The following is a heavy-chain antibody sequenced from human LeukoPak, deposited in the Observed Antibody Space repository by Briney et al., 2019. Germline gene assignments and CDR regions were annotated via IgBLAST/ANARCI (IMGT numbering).Heavy chain of an antibody. V-gene: IGHV3-30*02. J-gene: IGHJ4*02. D-gene: IGHD3-22*01. Sequence: GGSLRLSCAASRFTFSSYGMHWVRQAPGKGLEWVACIQYDGSNEQYADSVKGRFTISRDNAKNSLYLQMNSLRAEDTAVYYCARGRHSSGYYYQDYWGQGTLVTVSS. CDR1: RFTFSSYG. CDR2: IQYDGSNE. CDR3: ARGRHSSGYYYQDY.